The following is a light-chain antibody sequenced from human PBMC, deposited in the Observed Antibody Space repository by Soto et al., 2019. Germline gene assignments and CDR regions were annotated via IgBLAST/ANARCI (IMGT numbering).Light chain of an antibody. J-gene: IGKJ1*01. CDR3: QQYSSLWT. V-gene: IGKV3-20*01. Sequence: EIVLTQSPGTLYLSPGERATLSCRASQSISNNYLAWYQQKPGQAPRLLIYGASSRATGIPDRFSGSGSGTDFTLSISRLEPEDFAVYYCQQYSSLWTFGQGTKVDIK. CDR2: GAS. CDR1: QSISNNY.